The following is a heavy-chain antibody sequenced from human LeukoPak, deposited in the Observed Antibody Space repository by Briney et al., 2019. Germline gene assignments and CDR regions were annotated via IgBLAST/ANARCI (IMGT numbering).Heavy chain of an antibody. J-gene: IGHJ6*03. V-gene: IGHV1-18*01. CDR2: ISAYNGNT. CDR3: ARVPAYSSSSGDLGFMDV. Sequence: ASVKVSCKASGYTFTSYGISWVRQAPGHGLEWMGWISAYNGNTNYAQKLQGRVTMPTDTSTRTAYMELRSLRSDDTAVYYCARVPAYSSSSGDLGFMDVWGKGTTVTVSS. CDR1: GYTFTSYG. D-gene: IGHD6-6*01.